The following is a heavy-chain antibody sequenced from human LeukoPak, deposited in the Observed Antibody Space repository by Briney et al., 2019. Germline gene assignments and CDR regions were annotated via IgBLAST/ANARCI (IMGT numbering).Heavy chain of an antibody. CDR2: IHYSGST. D-gene: IGHD3-10*01. CDR3: ARDRPFYYGSGSFYDGFDS. V-gene: IGHV4-61*08. CDR1: GGSVSSAGYY. Sequence: SETLSLTCTVSGGSVSSAGYYWSWIRQPPGKGLEFIGYIHYSGSTNYNPSLKSRVTISVDTSKNQFSLKLSSMTAADTAVYYCARDRPFYYGSGSFYDGFDSWGQGTLFTVSS. J-gene: IGHJ4*02.